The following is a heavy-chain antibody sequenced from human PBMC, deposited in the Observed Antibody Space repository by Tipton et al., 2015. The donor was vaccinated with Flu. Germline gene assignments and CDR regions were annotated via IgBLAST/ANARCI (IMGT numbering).Heavy chain of an antibody. CDR2: ISPNNGNT. CDR3: VRRYCSGGICYYGLDV. CDR1: GYTFSNFD. V-gene: IGHV1-18*01. D-gene: IGHD2-15*01. J-gene: IGHJ6*02. Sequence: QLVQSGAEVKKPGASVKVSCKASGYTFSNFDITWVRQAPGQGLEWMGWISPNNGNTQYAQIFQGRVTMTTDTSTSTAYMELRSLRSADTAVYYCVRRYCSGGICYYGLDVWGQGTTVTVSS.